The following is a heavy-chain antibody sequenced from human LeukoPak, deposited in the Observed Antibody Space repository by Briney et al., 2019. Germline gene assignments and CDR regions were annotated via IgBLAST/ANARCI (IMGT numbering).Heavy chain of an antibody. CDR1: GFTFSSYS. CDR2: ISSSSSYI. CDR3: ARVYIYYDSSGYFPADY. D-gene: IGHD3-22*01. J-gene: IGHJ4*02. V-gene: IGHV3-21*01. Sequence: GGSLRLSCAASGFTFSSYSMNWVRQAPGKGLEWVSSISSSSSYIYYADSVKGRFTISRDNAKNSLYLQMNSLRAEDTAVYYCARVYIYYDSSGYFPADYWGQGTLVTVSS.